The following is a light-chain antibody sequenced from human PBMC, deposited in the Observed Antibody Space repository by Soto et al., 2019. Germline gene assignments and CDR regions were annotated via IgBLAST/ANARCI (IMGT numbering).Light chain of an antibody. Sequence: DIQVTQSPSSLSASVGDRVTITCRASQSISSYLNWYQQKPGKAAKLLIYAASSLQSGVPSRFSGSGSGTDFTLTISSLQPEDFATYYCQQSYSTPRTFGQGTKVDIK. CDR2: AAS. CDR1: QSISSY. J-gene: IGKJ1*01. V-gene: IGKV1-39*01. CDR3: QQSYSTPRT.